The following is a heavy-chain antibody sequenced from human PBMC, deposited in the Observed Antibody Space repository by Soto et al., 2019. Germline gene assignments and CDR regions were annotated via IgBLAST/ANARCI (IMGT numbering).Heavy chain of an antibody. J-gene: IGHJ4*02. CDR2: IWNHGRED. D-gene: IGHD6-19*01. V-gene: IGHV3-33*01. Sequence: QVHLVESGGGVVQPGRSLRLTCAASGFTFSTYGMHWVRQAPGKGLEWVALIWNHGREDSYADSVKGRFTISRDNSKNTLWLQMNSLRADDTAVYYCVRGPWLVGDVTSFDYWGQGSLVTASS. CDR1: GFTFSTYG. CDR3: VRGPWLVGDVTSFDY.